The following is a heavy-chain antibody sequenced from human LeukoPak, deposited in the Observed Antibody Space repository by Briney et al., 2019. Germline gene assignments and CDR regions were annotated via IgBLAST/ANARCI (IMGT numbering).Heavy chain of an antibody. CDR2: IYYSGYT. V-gene: IGHV4-59*01. CDR3: ARETSQKGAHYMDV. CDR1: GGSISSYY. D-gene: IGHD3-16*01. J-gene: IGHJ6*03. Sequence: SETLSLTCTVSGGSISSYYWSWIRQPPGKGLEYIGYIYYSGYTNYNPSLKSRVTISVDTSKNQFSLNLSSVTAADTAVYYCARETSQKGAHYMDVWGKGTTVTISS.